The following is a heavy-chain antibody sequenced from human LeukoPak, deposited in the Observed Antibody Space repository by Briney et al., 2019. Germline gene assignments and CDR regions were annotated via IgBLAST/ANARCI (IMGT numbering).Heavy chain of an antibody. D-gene: IGHD3-22*01. CDR2: INPNSGGT. Sequence: ASVKVSCKASGYTFTGYYMHWVRQAPGQGLEWMGWINPNSGGTNYAQKFQARVTMTRDTSISTAYMELSRLRSDDTAVYYCARDYHDSSGFDYWGQGTLVTVSS. CDR3: ARDYHDSSGFDY. J-gene: IGHJ4*02. V-gene: IGHV1-2*02. CDR1: GYTFTGYY.